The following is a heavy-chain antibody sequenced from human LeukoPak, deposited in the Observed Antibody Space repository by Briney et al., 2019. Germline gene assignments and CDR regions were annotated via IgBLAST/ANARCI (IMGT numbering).Heavy chain of an antibody. CDR1: GGSFSSYY. V-gene: IGHV4-4*07. Sequence: SETLSLTCTVSGGSFSSYYWSWIRQPAGKGLEWIGRIYTSGSTNYNPSLKSRVTMSVDTSKNQFSLKLSSVTAADTAVYYCARETVYSNYFTDWFDPWGQGTLVTVSS. CDR3: ARETVYSNYFTDWFDP. J-gene: IGHJ5*02. CDR2: IYTSGST. D-gene: IGHD4-11*01.